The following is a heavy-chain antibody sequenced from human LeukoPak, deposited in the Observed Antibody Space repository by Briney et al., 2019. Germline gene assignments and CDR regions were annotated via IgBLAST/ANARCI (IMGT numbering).Heavy chain of an antibody. CDR3: SRCGDGLPCDFDY. V-gene: IGHV3-11*04. CDR1: RFIFSDYY. D-gene: IGHD3-10*01. J-gene: IGHJ4*02. CDR2: ISNPSSTR. Sequence: GESLSLSCDAARFIFSDYYMRWVRQARGRGLGWISYISNPSSTRYYEDSSKGRFTISRDNDTNSLYLQLNSRRAEDTAVYYCSRCGDGLPCDFDYWGQGTLVTVSS.